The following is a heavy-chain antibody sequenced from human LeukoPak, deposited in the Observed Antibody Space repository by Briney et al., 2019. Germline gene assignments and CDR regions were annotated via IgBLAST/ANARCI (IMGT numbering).Heavy chain of an antibody. Sequence: SETLSLTCTVSGGSISSSSYFWGWIRQPPGKGLEWIGHIYYSGNNHYNASLKSRVNIFVDTSRNQFSLKLSSVTAADTAVYYCARSDPLYYYDSSGYYSDYWGQGTLVTVSS. CDR1: GGSISSSSYF. CDR3: ARSDPLYYYDSSGYYSDY. J-gene: IGHJ4*02. V-gene: IGHV4-39*01. D-gene: IGHD3-22*01. CDR2: IYYSGNN.